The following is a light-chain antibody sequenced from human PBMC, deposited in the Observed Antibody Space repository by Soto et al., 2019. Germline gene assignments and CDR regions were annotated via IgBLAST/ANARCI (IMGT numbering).Light chain of an antibody. CDR3: CSYAGSFIYV. V-gene: IGLV2-11*01. J-gene: IGLJ1*01. CDR1: SSDVGGYDY. Sequence: QSALTQPRSVSLSPGQSVTISCTGTSSDVGGYDYVSWYQQHPGKAPKLMIYDVSKRPSGVPDRFSGSKSGNTASLTISGLQADDEADYYCCSYAGSFIYVFATGTKVTVL. CDR2: DVS.